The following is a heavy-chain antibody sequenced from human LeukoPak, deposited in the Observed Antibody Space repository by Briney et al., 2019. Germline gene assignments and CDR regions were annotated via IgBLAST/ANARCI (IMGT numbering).Heavy chain of an antibody. CDR2: IKQDGSEK. Sequence: GGSLRLSCAASGFTFSSYWMSWVRQAPGKGLEWVANIKQDGSEKYYVDSVKGRFTISRDNAKNSLYLQMNSLRAEDTAVYYCASHNYYDSSGYPDYWGQGTLVTVSS. J-gene: IGHJ4*02. D-gene: IGHD3-22*01. CDR1: GFTFSSYW. CDR3: ASHNYYDSSGYPDY. V-gene: IGHV3-7*01.